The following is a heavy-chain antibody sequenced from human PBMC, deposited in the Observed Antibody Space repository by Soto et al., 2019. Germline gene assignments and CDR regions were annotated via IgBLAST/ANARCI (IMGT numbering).Heavy chain of an antibody. CDR1: GFTFSSYA. J-gene: IGHJ4*02. Sequence: PGGSLRLSCAASGFTFSSYAMHWVRQAPGKGLEWVAVISYDGSNKYYADSVKGRFTISRDNSKNTLYLQMNSLRAEDTAVYYCARIDVPYSSSWQMYYFDYWGQGTLVTVSS. CDR2: ISYDGSNK. V-gene: IGHV3-30-3*01. D-gene: IGHD6-13*01. CDR3: ARIDVPYSSSWQMYYFDY.